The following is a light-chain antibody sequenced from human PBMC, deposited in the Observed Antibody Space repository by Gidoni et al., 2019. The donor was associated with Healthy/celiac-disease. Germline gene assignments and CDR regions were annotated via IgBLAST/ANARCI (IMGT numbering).Light chain of an antibody. CDR3: QQYGSSPRT. J-gene: IGKJ1*01. CDR2: GAS. Sequence: EIVLTQPPGTLSLSPGERATLSCRASQSVSSSYLAWYQQKPGQAPRLLIYGASSRATGIPDRFSGSGSGTDFTLTISRLEPEDFAVYYCQQYGSSPRTFAHGTKVEIK. V-gene: IGKV3-20*01. CDR1: QSVSSSY.